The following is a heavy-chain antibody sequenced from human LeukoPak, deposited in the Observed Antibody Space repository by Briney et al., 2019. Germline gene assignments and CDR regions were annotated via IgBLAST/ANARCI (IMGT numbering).Heavy chain of an antibody. J-gene: IGHJ4*02. Sequence: GRSLRLSCAASGFTFSSYVIYWVRQAPGKGLEWVAVISYDGSNKYYADSVKGRFTISGDNSKNTLYLHMNSLRSEDTAVYYCARYAYYDSSGYVDYWGQGTLVTVSS. V-gene: IGHV3-30*03. CDR3: ARYAYYDSSGYVDY. D-gene: IGHD3-22*01. CDR2: ISYDGSNK. CDR1: GFTFSSYV.